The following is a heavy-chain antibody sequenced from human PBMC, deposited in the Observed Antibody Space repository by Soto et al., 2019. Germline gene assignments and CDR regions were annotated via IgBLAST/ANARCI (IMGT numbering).Heavy chain of an antibody. J-gene: IGHJ4*02. CDR3: ARGLRWTRAFDF. V-gene: IGHV4-39*01. CDR2: MSHTGST. D-gene: IGHD4-17*01. CDR1: RGYITSSSYS. Sequence: QLQLQESGPGRVKPSETLSLTCSVSRGYITSSSYSWGWISQSPGPGLQWIGSMSHTGSTFYNPSLKGRVAISVDTSKNQISLKLSSVTAADTGTYYCARGLRWTRAFDFWGQGTLVAVSS.